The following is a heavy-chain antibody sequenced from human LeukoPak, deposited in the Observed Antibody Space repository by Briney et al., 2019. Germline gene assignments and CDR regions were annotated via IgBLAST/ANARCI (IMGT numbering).Heavy chain of an antibody. Sequence: PGGSLRLSCAASGFTFSSYSMNWVRQAPGKGLEWVSYISSSSSTIYYADSVKGRFTISRDNAKNSLYLQMNSLRAEDTAVYYCARDRQWLVPPLYYYYYYMDVWGKGTTVTVSS. V-gene: IGHV3-48*01. CDR2: ISSSSSTI. CDR3: ARDRQWLVPPLYYYYYYMDV. D-gene: IGHD6-19*01. J-gene: IGHJ6*03. CDR1: GFTFSSYS.